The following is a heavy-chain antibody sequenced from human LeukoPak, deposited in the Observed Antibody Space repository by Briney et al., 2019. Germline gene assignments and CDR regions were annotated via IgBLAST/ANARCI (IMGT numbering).Heavy chain of an antibody. V-gene: IGHV1-18*01. CDR1: GYTFTSYG. CDR2: ISAYNGNT. Sequence: ASVKVSCKASGYTFTSYGISWVRQAPGQGLEWMGWISAYNGNTNYAQKLQGRVTMTTDTSTNTAYMELRSLRSDDTAVYYCARGIAALQYNWFDPWGQGTLVTVSS. J-gene: IGHJ5*02. D-gene: IGHD6-6*01. CDR3: ARGIAALQYNWFDP.